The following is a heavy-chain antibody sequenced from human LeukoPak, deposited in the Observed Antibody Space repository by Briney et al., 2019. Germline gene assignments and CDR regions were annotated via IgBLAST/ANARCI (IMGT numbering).Heavy chain of an antibody. J-gene: IGHJ3*02. Sequence: GESLKISCKGSGYSFTSYWIGWVHQMPGKGLEWMGIIYPGDSDTRYSPSFQGQVTISADKSISTAYLQWSSLKASDTAMYYCARPQTMVRGVFDAFDIWDQGTMVTVSS. CDR2: IYPGDSDT. V-gene: IGHV5-51*07. CDR1: GYSFTSYW. CDR3: ARPQTMVRGVFDAFDI. D-gene: IGHD3-10*01.